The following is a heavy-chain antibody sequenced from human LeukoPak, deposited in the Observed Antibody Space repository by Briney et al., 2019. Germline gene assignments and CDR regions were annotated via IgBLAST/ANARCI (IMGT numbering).Heavy chain of an antibody. CDR2: SYNNGYIQTTGTA. J-gene: IGHJ4*02. CDR1: GASITSYY. CDR3: ERHRRIADFDY. D-gene: IGHD6-13*01. V-gene: IGHV4-4*09. Sequence: PSETLSLTCTVSGASITSYYWSWIRQPPGKGLEWLGYSYNNGYIQTTGTANYNPSLKSRVTISVDTSKNQFSLRLSSVTAADTAMYYCERHRRIADFDYWGQGTLVTVSS.